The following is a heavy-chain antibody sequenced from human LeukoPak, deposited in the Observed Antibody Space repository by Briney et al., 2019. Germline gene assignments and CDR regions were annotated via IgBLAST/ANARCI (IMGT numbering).Heavy chain of an antibody. CDR1: GYSFFRYW. J-gene: IGHJ4*02. D-gene: IGHD3-22*01. V-gene: IGHV5-51*01. CDR2: IYPGDSES. CDR3: ARGSSGDHFDF. Sequence: GESLKISCKGSGYSFFRYWIGWVRQMPGKGLEWMGIIYPGDSESRYSPAFQGQVTISADKSVSTAYLQWSSLKASDTAMYYCARGSSGDHFDFWGQGTLVTVSS.